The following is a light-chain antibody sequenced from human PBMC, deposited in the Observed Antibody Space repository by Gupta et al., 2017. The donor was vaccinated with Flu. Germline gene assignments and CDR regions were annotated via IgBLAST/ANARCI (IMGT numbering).Light chain of an antibody. V-gene: IGLV2-8*01. CDR1: SSDVGGYNY. J-gene: IGLJ3*02. Sequence: QTALTQPPSASGSPDHSVIISCTGPSSDVGGYNYVSWYQQHPGKAPKLMIYEVSKRPSGVPDRFSGSKSGNTASLTVSGLQAEDEADYYCSSYAGSNNLVFGGGTKLTVL. CDR2: EVS. CDR3: SSYAGSNNLV.